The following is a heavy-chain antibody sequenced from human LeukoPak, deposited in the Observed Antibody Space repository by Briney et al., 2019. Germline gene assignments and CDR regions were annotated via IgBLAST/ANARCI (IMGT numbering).Heavy chain of an antibody. J-gene: IGHJ5*02. V-gene: IGHV4-39*07. CDR3: AKFSLEGIPDRRFDP. CDR2: IYHSGST. CDR1: GGSISSSSYY. D-gene: IGHD6-6*01. Sequence: PSETLSLTCTVSGGSISSSSYYWGWIPQPPGKGLEWIGSIYHSGSTYYNPSLKSRVTISVDTSKNQFSLKLSSVTAADTAVYYCAKFSLEGIPDRRFDPWGQGTLVTVSS.